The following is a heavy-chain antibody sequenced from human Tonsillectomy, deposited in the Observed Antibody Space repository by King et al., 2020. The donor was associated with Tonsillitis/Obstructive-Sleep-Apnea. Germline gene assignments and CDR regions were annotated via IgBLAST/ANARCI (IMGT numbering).Heavy chain of an antibody. CDR1: GFTFDDYA. Sequence: VQLVESGGGLVQPGRSLRLSCAASGFTFDDYAMHWVRQAPGKGLEWVSGISWNSGSIGYADSVKGRFTISRDNAKNSLYLQMNSLRAEDTALYYCAKDSYYDFSGGYYWFDPWGQGTLVTVSS. CDR3: AKDSYYDFSGGYYWFDP. J-gene: IGHJ5*02. V-gene: IGHV3-9*01. D-gene: IGHD3-3*01. CDR2: ISWNSGSI.